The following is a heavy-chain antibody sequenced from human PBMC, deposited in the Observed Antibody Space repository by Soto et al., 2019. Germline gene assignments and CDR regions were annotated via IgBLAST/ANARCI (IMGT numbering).Heavy chain of an antibody. D-gene: IGHD3-22*01. CDR2: INPSGGST. CDR3: ARVLNPYYYDSSVYYAVGDYYGMDG. Sequence: ASVKVSCKASGYTFTSYYMHWVRQAPGQGLEWMGIINPSGGSTSYAQKFQGRVTMTRDTSTSTVYMELSSLRSEDTAVYYCARVLNPYYYDSSVYYAVGDYYGMDGWGQGTTVTVSS. J-gene: IGHJ6*02. CDR1: GYTFTSYY. V-gene: IGHV1-46*01.